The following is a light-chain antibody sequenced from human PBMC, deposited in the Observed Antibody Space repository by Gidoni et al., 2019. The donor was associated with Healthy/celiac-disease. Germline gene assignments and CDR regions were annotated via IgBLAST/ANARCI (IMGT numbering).Light chain of an antibody. CDR2: WAS. CDR3: QQYYSTS. V-gene: IGKV4-1*01. J-gene: IGKJ4*01. CDR1: QSVLYSSNNKNY. Sequence: DIVMTQSPDSLAVSLGERATINCKSSQSVLYSSNNKNYLAWYQQKPGQPPKLLIYWASTRESGVPDRFSGSGSGTDFTLTISSLQAEDVAVYYCQQYYSTSFXGXTKVEIK.